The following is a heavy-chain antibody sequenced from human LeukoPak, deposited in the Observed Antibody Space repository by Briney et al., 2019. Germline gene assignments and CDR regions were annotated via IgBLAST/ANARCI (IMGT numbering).Heavy chain of an antibody. V-gene: IGHV1-69*01. CDR1: GGTFSSYA. CDR3: AREVSPQKLRYSGGGWFDP. D-gene: IGHD3-9*01. J-gene: IGHJ5*02. Sequence: ASVKVSCKASGGTFSSYAISWVRQAPGQGLGWMGGIIPIFGTANYAQKFQGRVTITADESTSTAYMELSSLRSEDTAVYYCAREVSPQKLRYSGGGWFDPWGQGTLVTVSS. CDR2: IIPIFGTA.